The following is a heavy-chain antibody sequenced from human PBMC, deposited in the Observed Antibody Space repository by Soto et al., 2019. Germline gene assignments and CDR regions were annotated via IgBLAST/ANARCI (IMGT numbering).Heavy chain of an antibody. CDR3: ARGPYSSAAYY. V-gene: IGHV4-34*01. D-gene: IGHD6-25*01. J-gene: IGHJ4*02. CDR1: GGSFSGYY. Sequence: PSETLSLTCAVYGGSFSGYYWSWIRQPPGKGLEWIGEINHSGSTNYNPSLKSRVTISVDTSKNQSSLKLSSVTAADTAVYYCARGPYSSAAYYWGQGTLVTVSS. CDR2: INHSGST.